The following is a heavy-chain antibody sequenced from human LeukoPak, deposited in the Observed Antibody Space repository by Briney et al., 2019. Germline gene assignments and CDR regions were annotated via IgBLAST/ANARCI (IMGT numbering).Heavy chain of an antibody. CDR3: ARDLVLVGATGPTGWFDP. V-gene: IGHV1-46*01. CDR2: INPSGGST. CDR1: GYTFTSYY. D-gene: IGHD1-26*01. J-gene: IGHJ5*02. Sequence: ASVKVSCKASGYTFTSYYMHWVRQAPGQGLEWMGIINPSGGSTSYAQKFQGRVTMTRDTSTSTVYMELSSLRSEDTAVYYCARDLVLVGATGPTGWFDPWGQGTLVTVSS.